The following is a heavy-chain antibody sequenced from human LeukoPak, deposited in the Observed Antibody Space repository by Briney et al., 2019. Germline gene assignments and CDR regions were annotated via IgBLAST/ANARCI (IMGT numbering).Heavy chain of an antibody. CDR3: ARGRLGIVTRGPDY. D-gene: IGHD2/OR15-2a*01. V-gene: IGHV4-4*07. CDR2: IYTSGST. CDR1: GTSISNYY. Sequence: SDTLSLTCTVSGTSISNYYWSWIRQPAGKGLEWIGRIYTSGSTSYNPSLKSRVTVSVDTSKNQFSLELNSVTAADTAVYYCARGRLGIVTRGPDYWGQGTLVTVSS. J-gene: IGHJ4*02.